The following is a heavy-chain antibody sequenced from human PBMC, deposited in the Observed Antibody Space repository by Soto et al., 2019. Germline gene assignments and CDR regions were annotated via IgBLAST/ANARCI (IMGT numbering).Heavy chain of an antibody. CDR2: ISNYDGNT. CDR1: GYTFLREG. J-gene: IGHJ5*02. Sequence: QVQLVQSGPELKKPGASVNVSCKASGYTFLREGITWVRQVPGQGLEWMGWISNYDGNTHYAPRFQGRVIMTTDTTTSVAYMELRSLRPDDTATYYCARVIPSAGCGWLDPWGQGSLVTVSS. V-gene: IGHV1-18*01. CDR3: ARVIPSAGCGWLDP. D-gene: IGHD2-2*02.